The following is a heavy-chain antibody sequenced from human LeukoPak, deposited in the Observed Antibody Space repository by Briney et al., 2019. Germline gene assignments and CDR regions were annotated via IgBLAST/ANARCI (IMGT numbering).Heavy chain of an antibody. Sequence: GGSLRLSCAASGFTFSSYGMHWVRQAPGKGLEWVAVISYDGSNKYYADSVKGRFTISRDNSKNTLYLQMNSLRAEDTAVYYCARDRDYYDSSGYYSSWGQGTLVTVSS. V-gene: IGHV3-30*19. D-gene: IGHD3-22*01. CDR3: ARDRDYYDSSGYYSS. CDR2: ISYDGSNK. J-gene: IGHJ4*02. CDR1: GFTFSSYG.